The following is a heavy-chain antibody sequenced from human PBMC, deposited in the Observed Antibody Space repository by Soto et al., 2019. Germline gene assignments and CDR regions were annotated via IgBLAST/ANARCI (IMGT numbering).Heavy chain of an antibody. J-gene: IGHJ4*02. CDR1: GFTFSSYG. V-gene: IGHV3-33*01. Sequence: QVQLVESGGGVVQPGRSLRLSCAASGFTFSSYGMHWVRRAPGKGLEWVAVIWYDGSNKYYADSVKGRFTISRDNSKNTLYLQMNSLRAEDTAVYYCAREDYYGSGTIDDWGQGTLVTVSS. D-gene: IGHD3-10*01. CDR3: AREDYYGSGTIDD. CDR2: IWYDGSNK.